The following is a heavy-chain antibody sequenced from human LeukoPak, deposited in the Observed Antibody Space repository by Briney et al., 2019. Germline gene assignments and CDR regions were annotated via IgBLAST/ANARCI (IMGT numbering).Heavy chain of an antibody. V-gene: IGHV4-38-2*01. J-gene: IGHJ4*02. Sequence: PSETLSLTCAVSGYSISSGYYWGWIRRPPGKGLEWIGSINHSGRTYYNPSLKSRVTISVDKSKNQFSLKLSSVTAADTAVYYCARGGSSSSGRYFDYWGQGTLVTVSS. D-gene: IGHD6-6*01. CDR2: INHSGRT. CDR3: ARGGSSSSGRYFDY. CDR1: GYSISSGYY.